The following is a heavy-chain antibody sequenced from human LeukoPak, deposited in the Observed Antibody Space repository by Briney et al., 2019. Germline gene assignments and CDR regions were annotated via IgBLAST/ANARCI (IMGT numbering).Heavy chain of an antibody. Sequence: SQTLFLTCAVSGGPIRSGGYSWSWIRQPPGKGLEWIGYIYHSGSTNYNPSLKSRVTISVDRSKNQFSLILSSVTAADTAAYFCARGYYYDSSGYWVRAFDIWGQGTMVTVSS. CDR2: IYHSGST. D-gene: IGHD3-22*01. V-gene: IGHV4-30-2*01. J-gene: IGHJ3*02. CDR1: GGPIRSGGYS. CDR3: ARGYYYDSSGYWVRAFDI.